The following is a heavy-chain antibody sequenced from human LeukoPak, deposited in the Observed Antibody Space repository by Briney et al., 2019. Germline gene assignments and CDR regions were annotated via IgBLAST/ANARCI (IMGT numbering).Heavy chain of an antibody. Sequence: PGGSLRLSCAASGFTFSSYAMSWVRRSPGKGLDWVSSISPNGGATTYADSVKGRFTISRDNSKNTVYLQTDSLRAEDTALYYCANRMAGAYHFDFWGQGTLVTVSS. CDR2: ISPNGGAT. V-gene: IGHV3-23*01. J-gene: IGHJ4*02. D-gene: IGHD5-24*01. CDR3: ANRMAGAYHFDF. CDR1: GFTFSSYA.